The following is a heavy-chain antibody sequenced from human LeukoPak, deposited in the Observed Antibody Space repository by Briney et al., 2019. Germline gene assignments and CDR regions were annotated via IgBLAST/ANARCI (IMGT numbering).Heavy chain of an antibody. CDR3: ARDVPHNWFDT. CDR2: ISSSSSYI. J-gene: IGHJ5*02. CDR1: GFTFSSYS. V-gene: IGHV3-21*01. Sequence: GGSLRLSCAASGFTFSSYSMNWVRQAPGKGLEWVSSISSSSSYIYYADSVKGRFTISRGNAKNSLYLQMNSLRAEDTAVYYCARDVPHNWFDTWGQGTLVTVSS.